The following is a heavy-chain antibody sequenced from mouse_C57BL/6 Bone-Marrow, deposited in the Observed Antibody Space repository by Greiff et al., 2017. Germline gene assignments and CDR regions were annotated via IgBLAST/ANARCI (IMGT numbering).Heavy chain of an antibody. CDR2: ISSGGSYT. D-gene: IGHD4-1*01. CDR3: ARRLLTGSY. J-gene: IGHJ3*01. Sequence: VQLKESGGDLVKPGGSLKLSCAASGFTFSSYGMSWVRQTPDKRLEWVATISSGGSYTYYPDSVKGRFTISRDNAKNTLYLQMSSLKSEDTAMYYCARRLLTGSYWGQGTLVTVSA. V-gene: IGHV5-6*01. CDR1: GFTFSSYG.